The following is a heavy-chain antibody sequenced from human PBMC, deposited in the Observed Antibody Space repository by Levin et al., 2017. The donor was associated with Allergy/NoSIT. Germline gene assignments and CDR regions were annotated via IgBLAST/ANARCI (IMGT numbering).Heavy chain of an antibody. J-gene: IGHJ4*02. CDR3: AKDQGGYYGSGSINPLDY. V-gene: IGHV3-30*18. Sequence: GESLKISCAASGFTFSSYGMHWVRQAPGKGLEWVAVISYDGSNKYYADSVKGRFTISRDNSKNTLYLQMNSLRAEDTAVYYCAKDQGGYYGSGSINPLDYWGQGTLVTVSS. D-gene: IGHD3-10*01. CDR1: GFTFSSYG. CDR2: ISYDGSNK.